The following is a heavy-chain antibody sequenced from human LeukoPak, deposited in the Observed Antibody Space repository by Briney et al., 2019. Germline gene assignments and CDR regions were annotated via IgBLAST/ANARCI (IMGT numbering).Heavy chain of an antibody. Sequence: SETLSLTCTVSGYSISSDYYWGWIRQPPGKGLEWIGSIHHSGRAYYNPSLKSRVTISVDTSKNQFSLKLSSVTAADTAVYYCARGVAARPGRYYFDYWGQGTLVTVSS. CDR1: GYSISSDYY. D-gene: IGHD6-6*01. CDR2: IHHSGRA. CDR3: ARGVAARPGRYYFDY. V-gene: IGHV4-38-2*02. J-gene: IGHJ4*02.